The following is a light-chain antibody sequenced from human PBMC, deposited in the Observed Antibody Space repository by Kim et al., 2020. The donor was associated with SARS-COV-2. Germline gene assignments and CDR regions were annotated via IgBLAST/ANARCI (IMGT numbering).Light chain of an antibody. Sequence: SYELTQPHSVSVSPGQTASITCSGDKLGDKYACWYQQKPGQSPVLVIYQDSKRPSGIPERFSGSNSGNTATLTISGTQAMDGADYYCQAWDSSTVVFGGGTQLTVL. J-gene: IGLJ2*01. CDR3: QAWDSSTVV. CDR2: QDS. CDR1: KLGDKY. V-gene: IGLV3-1*01.